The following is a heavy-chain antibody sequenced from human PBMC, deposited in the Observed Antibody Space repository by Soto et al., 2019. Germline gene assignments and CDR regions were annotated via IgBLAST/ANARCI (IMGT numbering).Heavy chain of an antibody. CDR3: ANSIAAAGTESNWFDP. CDR2: IYYSGST. V-gene: IGHV4-31*03. CDR1: GGSISSGGYY. J-gene: IGHJ5*02. Sequence: SETLSLTCTVSGGSISSGGYYWSWIRQHPGKGLEWIGYIYYSGSTYYNPSLKSRVTISVDTSKNQFSLKLSSVTAADTAVYYCANSIAAAGTESNWFDPWGQGTLVTVSS. D-gene: IGHD6-13*01.